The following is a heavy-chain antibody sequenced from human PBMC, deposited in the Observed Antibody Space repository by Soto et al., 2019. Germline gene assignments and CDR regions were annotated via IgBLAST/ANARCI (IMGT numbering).Heavy chain of an antibody. D-gene: IGHD2-15*01. Sequence: QVQLVQSGAEVKKPGSSVKVSCKASGGTFSSYAISWVRQAPGQGLEWMGGIIPIFGTANYAQKFQGRVTITADEYTSTAYMEMSSMSSEDTAVYYCARRGGYCSGGSCEYSYYGMDVWGQGTTVTVSS. V-gene: IGHV1-69*01. CDR3: ARRGGYCSGGSCEYSYYGMDV. CDR2: IIPIFGTA. CDR1: GGTFSSYA. J-gene: IGHJ6*02.